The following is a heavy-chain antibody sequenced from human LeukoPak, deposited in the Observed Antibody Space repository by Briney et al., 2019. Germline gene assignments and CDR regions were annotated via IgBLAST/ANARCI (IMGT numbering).Heavy chain of an antibody. CDR1: GGSISSGNYY. J-gene: IGHJ4*02. CDR3: ARVGNSGTYQFDY. V-gene: IGHV4-61*02. CDR2: IYTSGST. D-gene: IGHD1-26*01. Sequence: SQTLSLTCPVYGGSISSGNYYWSWIRQPAGKELEWIGRIYTSGSTNYNPSLKSQVTISGDTSKNQFSLKLSSVTAADTAFYCGARVGNSGTYQFDYWGQGTLVTVSS.